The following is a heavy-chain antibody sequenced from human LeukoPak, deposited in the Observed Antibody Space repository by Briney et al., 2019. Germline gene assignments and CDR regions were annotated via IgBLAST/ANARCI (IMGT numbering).Heavy chain of an antibody. D-gene: IGHD3-9*01. Sequence: GGSLRLSCAASGFTFSSYGMHWVRQAPGKGLEWVAFIRYDGSNKYYADSVKGRFTISRDNSKNTLYLQMNSLRAEDTAVYYCAKGRRGRYFDWLFPWGQGTLVTVSP. CDR1: GFTFSSYG. CDR3: AKGRRGRYFDWLFP. J-gene: IGHJ5*02. CDR2: IRYDGSNK. V-gene: IGHV3-30*02.